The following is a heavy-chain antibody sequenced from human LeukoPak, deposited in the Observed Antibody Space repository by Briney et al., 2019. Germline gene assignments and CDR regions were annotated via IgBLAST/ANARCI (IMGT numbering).Heavy chain of an antibody. V-gene: IGHV3-7*01. J-gene: IGHJ6*04. CDR3: AELGITMIGGV. Sequence: GGSLRLSCAASGFTFSNFWMSWVRQAPGKGLEWVANLKEDGSQKYHVDSVKGRFTISRDNAKNSLYLQMNSLRAEDTAVYYCAELGITMIGGVWGKGTTVTISS. CDR1: GFTFSNFW. CDR2: LKEDGSQK. D-gene: IGHD3-10*02.